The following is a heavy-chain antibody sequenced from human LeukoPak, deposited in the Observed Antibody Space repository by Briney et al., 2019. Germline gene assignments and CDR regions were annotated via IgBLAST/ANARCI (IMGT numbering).Heavy chain of an antibody. CDR2: ISYDGSNK. CDR3: ARDSLYVYSSGWYAEDWFDP. CDR1: GFTFSSYA. V-gene: IGHV3-30*04. D-gene: IGHD6-19*01. Sequence: GGSLRLSCAASGFTFSSYATHWVRQAPGKGLKWVAVISYDGSNKYYADSVKGRFTISRDNSKNTLYLQMNSLRAEDTAVYYCARDSLYVYSSGWYAEDWFDPWGQGTLVTVSS. J-gene: IGHJ5*02.